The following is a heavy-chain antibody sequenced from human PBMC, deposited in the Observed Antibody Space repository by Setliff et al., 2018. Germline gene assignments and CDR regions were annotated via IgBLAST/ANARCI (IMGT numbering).Heavy chain of an antibody. D-gene: IGHD3-22*01. CDR1: GFTFSSYS. CDR2: ISGSGSTI. V-gene: IGHV3-48*01. CDR3: AREKFYYDGSGYYFDY. Sequence: PGGSLRLSCAASGFTFSSYSMNWVRQAPGKGLEWVSYISGSGSTIYYADSVKGRFTISRDNAKTSLYLQMNSLRADDTAVYYCAREKFYYDGSGYYFDYWGQGTLVTVSS. J-gene: IGHJ4*02.